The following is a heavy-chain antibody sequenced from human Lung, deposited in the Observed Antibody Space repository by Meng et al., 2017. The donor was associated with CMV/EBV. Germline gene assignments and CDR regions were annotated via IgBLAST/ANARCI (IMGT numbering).Heavy chain of an antibody. D-gene: IGHD3-10*01. J-gene: IGHJ4*02. CDR3: ATYGSGRIFDY. Sequence: ASVKVSCKASGYTFTSYYMHWVRHAPGQGLEWMGIINPSGGSTSYAQKFQGRVTMTRDTSTSTVYMELSSLRSEDTAVYYCATYGSGRIFDYWGQGTLVTVSS. CDR2: INPSGGST. CDR1: GYTFTSYY. V-gene: IGHV1-46*01.